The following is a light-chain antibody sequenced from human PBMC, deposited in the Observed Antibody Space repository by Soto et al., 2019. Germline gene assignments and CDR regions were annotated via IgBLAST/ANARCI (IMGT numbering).Light chain of an antibody. Sequence: QSVLTQPPSVSGAPGQRVTISCTGSSSNIGAGFDVHWYQQLPGTAPKVLIYGNNNRPSGVPDRFSGSKSGTSASLAITGLQAEDEADYYCQSYASSLSGHVVFGEGTKLTVL. CDR3: QSYASSLSGHVV. J-gene: IGLJ2*01. V-gene: IGLV1-40*01. CDR2: GNN. CDR1: SSNIGAGFD.